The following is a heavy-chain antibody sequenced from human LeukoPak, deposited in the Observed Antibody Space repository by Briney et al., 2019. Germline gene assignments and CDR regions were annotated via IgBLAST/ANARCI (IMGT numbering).Heavy chain of an antibody. Sequence: ASVKVSCKASGFTFTGYWMHRVRQAHGQGLEWMGWINPNSGGTNYAQNFQGWVTMTRDTSISTACMELSRLRSDDTAVYYCAKSRHLTTVTNEPPFDYWGQGTLVTVSS. J-gene: IGHJ4*02. CDR1: GFTFTGYW. CDR3: AKSRHLTTVTNEPPFDY. V-gene: IGHV1-2*04. CDR2: INPNSGGT. D-gene: IGHD4-17*01.